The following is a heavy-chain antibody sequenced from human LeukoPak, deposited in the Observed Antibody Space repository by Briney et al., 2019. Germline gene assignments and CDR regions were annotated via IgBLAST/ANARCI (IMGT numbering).Heavy chain of an antibody. V-gene: IGHV1-2*02. CDR2: INPNSGGT. Sequence: ASVKVSCKASGYTFTGYYTHWVRQAPGQGLEWMGWINPNSGGTNYAQKFQGRVTMTRDTSISTAYMELSRLRSDDTAVYYCARGNRAAMVTRYYYYYMDVWGKGTTVTVSS. CDR1: GYTFTGYY. CDR3: ARGNRAAMVTRYYYYYMDV. J-gene: IGHJ6*03. D-gene: IGHD5-18*01.